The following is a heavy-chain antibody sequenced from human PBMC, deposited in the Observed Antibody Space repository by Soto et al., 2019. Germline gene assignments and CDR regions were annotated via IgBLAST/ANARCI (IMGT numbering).Heavy chain of an antibody. J-gene: IGHJ6*02. D-gene: IGHD5-12*01. CDR3: ARDLDIVATIKYYYYDIDV. CDR2: IWYDGSNK. Sequence: GGSLRLSCAASGFTFSSYGMHWVRQAPGKGLEWVAVIWYDGSNKYYADSVKGRFTISRDNSKNTLYLQMNSLRAEDTAVYYCARDLDIVATIKYYYYDIDVFGQGTTVTVSS. CDR1: GFTFSSYG. V-gene: IGHV3-33*01.